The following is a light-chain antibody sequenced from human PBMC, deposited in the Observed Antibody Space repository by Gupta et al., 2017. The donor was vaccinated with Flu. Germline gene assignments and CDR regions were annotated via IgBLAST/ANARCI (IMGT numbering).Light chain of an antibody. V-gene: IGKV2-28*01. CDR3: KQDIQSPQT. J-gene: IGKJ2*01. CDR2: VGS. CDR1: QSLLQSNGYNY. Sequence: DFLMPQSPLSLPVTPGEPASISCRSSQSLLQSNGYNYLEWYLQKPGQSPQLLSNVGSKRASGVPERCSGRGAGKDSTMNSSRVEDEDVGDYYCKQDIQSPQTFGQGTKLEIK.